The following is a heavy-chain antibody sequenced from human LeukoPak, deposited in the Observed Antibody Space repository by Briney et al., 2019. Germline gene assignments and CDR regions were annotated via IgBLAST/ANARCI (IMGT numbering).Heavy chain of an antibody. J-gene: IGHJ5*02. CDR1: GFTFSSYA. D-gene: IGHD5-24*01. CDR2: ISYDGDDGSNI. CDR3: ASQVEMATIESP. Sequence: PGGSLRLSCTASGFTFSSYAMHWVRQAPGKGLEWVAVISYDGDDGSNIYYADSVKGRFTISRDNSKSTLYLQMNSLRAEDTAVYYCASQVEMATIESPWGQGTLVTVSS. V-gene: IGHV3-30-3*01.